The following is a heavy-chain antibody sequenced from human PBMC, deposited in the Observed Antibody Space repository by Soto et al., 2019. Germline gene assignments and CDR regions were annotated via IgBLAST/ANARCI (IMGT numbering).Heavy chain of an antibody. Sequence: PGESLKISCRGSGYSFNSYWIAWVRQMPGKGLEWMGIIFPSGSDTRYSPSFRGQVTISADRSINTAYLQWNSLKASDSAIYYCARRVGSSLRYFDNWGQGTLVTVSS. V-gene: IGHV5-51*01. CDR3: ARRVGSSLRYFDN. CDR2: IFPSGSDT. J-gene: IGHJ4*02. CDR1: GYSFNSYW. D-gene: IGHD2-2*01.